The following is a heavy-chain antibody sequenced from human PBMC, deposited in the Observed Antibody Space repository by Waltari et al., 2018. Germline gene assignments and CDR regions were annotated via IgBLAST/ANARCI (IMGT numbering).Heavy chain of an antibody. CDR1: GGSLSSHGYA. D-gene: IGHD6-13*01. CDR2: VSYSATS. Sequence: QVQLQESGPGLVRPSESLSLACGVSGGSLSSHGYAWAWVRQPPGKGLEWTASVSYSATSYYNPSLSSRLSAFVDTSKNQVSLRLSSVTAADTARYFCARQVAPGHSTSWYFDSWGRGTLVTVFS. J-gene: IGHJ4*02. CDR3: ARQVAPGHSTSWYFDS. V-gene: IGHV4-39*01.